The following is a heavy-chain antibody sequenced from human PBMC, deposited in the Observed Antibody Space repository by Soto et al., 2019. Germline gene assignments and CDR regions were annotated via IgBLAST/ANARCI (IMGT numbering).Heavy chain of an antibody. CDR3: AGTSNNLLRFLEWNHYYGMDV. CDR2: VYYSGST. J-gene: IGHJ6*02. V-gene: IGHV4-39*01. D-gene: IGHD3-3*01. CDR1: GGSISSSSYY. Sequence: QLQLQESGPGLVKPSETLSLTCTVSGGSISSSSYYWGWIRQPPGKGLEWIGSVYYSGSTYYNPSLKSRVTISVDTSKNQFSLKVSSVTAADTAVYYCAGTSNNLLRFLEWNHYYGMDVWGQGTTVTVSS.